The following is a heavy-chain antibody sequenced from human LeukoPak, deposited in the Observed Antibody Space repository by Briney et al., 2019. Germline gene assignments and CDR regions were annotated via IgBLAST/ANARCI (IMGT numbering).Heavy chain of an antibody. CDR3: ARHGSVRSPLGP. V-gene: IGHV4-4*09. J-gene: IGHJ5*02. D-gene: IGHD3-10*01. CDR1: GGPISSYH. CDR2: NYATGST. Sequence: PSEPLSLTCTVSGGPISSYHGHWLRQPPGKGLEWVVYNYATGSTNSYPTLKSRLTITVGTSKIHFSMNLRYVTAADTAVYYCARHGSVRSPLGPWGQGTRVPVSS.